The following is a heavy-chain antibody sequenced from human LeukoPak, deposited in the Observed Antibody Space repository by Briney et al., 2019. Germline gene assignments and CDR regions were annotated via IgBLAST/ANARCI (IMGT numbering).Heavy chain of an antibody. V-gene: IGHV3-7*01. D-gene: IGHD1-1*01. CDR3: ARCTTGRTFGSLREIKRSREIDY. CDR2: IKKDGSEK. J-gene: IGHJ4*02. CDR1: GFTFSSYW. Sequence: GGSLRLSCAASGFTFSSYWMSWVRQAPGKGLEWVANIKKDGSEKYYVDSVKGRFTISRDNAKTSLYLQMNSLRAEDTAVYYCARCTTGRTFGSLREIKRSREIDYWGQGTLVTVSS.